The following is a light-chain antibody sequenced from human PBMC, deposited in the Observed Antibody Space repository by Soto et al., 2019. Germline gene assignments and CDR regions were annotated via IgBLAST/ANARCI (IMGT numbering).Light chain of an antibody. J-gene: IGKJ1*01. V-gene: IGKV3-15*01. CDR1: QSVSSN. CDR3: QQYNNWPPLT. Sequence: EIVMTQSPATLSLSPGERATLSCRASQSVSSNLAWYQQKPGQAPRLLIYGASTRATGIPARFSGSGSGTEFTLTISSLQSEDFEVYYCQQYNNWPPLTFGQGTKVDIK. CDR2: GAS.